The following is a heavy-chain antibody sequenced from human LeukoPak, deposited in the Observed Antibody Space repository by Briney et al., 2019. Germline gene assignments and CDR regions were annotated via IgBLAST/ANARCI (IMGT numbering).Heavy chain of an antibody. J-gene: IGHJ6*02. Sequence: ASVKVSCKASGYTFTSYDFNWVRQATGQGLEWMGWMNPNSGNTGYAQKFQGRVTMTRDTATSTAYMELSSLSSEDTAVYYCARLPSGADYYGSGSYYTSTAYYYYYGMDVWGQGTMVTVSS. CDR2: MNPNSGNT. D-gene: IGHD3-10*01. CDR1: GYTFTSYD. V-gene: IGHV1-8*01. CDR3: ARLPSGADYYGSGSYYTSTAYYYYYGMDV.